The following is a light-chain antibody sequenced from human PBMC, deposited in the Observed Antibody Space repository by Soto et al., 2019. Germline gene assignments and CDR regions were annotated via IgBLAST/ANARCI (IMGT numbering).Light chain of an antibody. J-gene: IGKJ1*01. CDR1: QSVNSH. Sequence: MTQSPATLSVSPGERATLSCRASQSVNSHLAWYQQKPGQSPRLLIYGASTRATGIPARFSGSGSGTEFTLTISSLQSEDFAVYYCQQYNKWPPWTFGQGTKVEIK. CDR2: GAS. CDR3: QQYNKWPPWT. V-gene: IGKV3-15*01.